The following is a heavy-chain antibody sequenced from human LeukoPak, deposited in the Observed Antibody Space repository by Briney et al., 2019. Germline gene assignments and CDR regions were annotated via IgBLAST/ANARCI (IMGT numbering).Heavy chain of an antibody. CDR2: IYYSGST. CDR1: GGSISSSSYY. J-gene: IGHJ5*02. Sequence: KASETLSLTCTVSGGSISSSSYYWGWIRQPPGKGLEWIGYIYYSGSTNYNPSLKSRVTISVDTSKDQFSLKLSSVTAADTAVYYCARVSYVGISGRWFDPWGQGTLVTVSS. V-gene: IGHV4-61*05. CDR3: ARVSYVGISGRWFDP. D-gene: IGHD1-26*01.